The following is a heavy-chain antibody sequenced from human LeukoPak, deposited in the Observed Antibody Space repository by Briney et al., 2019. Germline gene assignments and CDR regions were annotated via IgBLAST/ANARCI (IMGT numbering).Heavy chain of an antibody. Sequence: ASVKVSCKPSGYTFTNYAIRWVRPAPGQGLAWMGWISAYNGNTNYAQKLQGRVTMTTDASTSTAYMELRSLRSDDTAVYYCARPNDSGWPLGVMDVWGQGTTVTVSS. CDR1: GYTFTNYA. CDR2: ISAYNGNT. CDR3: ARPNDSGWPLGVMDV. V-gene: IGHV1-18*01. J-gene: IGHJ6*02. D-gene: IGHD6-19*01.